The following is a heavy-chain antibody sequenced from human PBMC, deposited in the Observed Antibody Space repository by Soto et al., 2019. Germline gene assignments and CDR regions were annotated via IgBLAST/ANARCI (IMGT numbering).Heavy chain of an antibody. V-gene: IGHV4-31*03. Sequence: SETLSLTCTVSGGSISSGGYYWSWIRQHPGKGLEWIGYIYYSGSTYYNPSLKSRVTISVDTSKNQFSLKLSSVTAADTAVYYCARGAGYCSGGSCYLHVGRFDYWGQGTLVTVSS. CDR2: IYYSGST. J-gene: IGHJ4*02. D-gene: IGHD2-15*01. CDR1: GGSISSGGYY. CDR3: ARGAGYCSGGSCYLHVGRFDY.